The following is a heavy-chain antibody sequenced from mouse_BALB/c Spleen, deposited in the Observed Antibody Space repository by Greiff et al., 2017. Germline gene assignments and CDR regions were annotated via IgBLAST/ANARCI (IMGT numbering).Heavy chain of an antibody. CDR3: ARGGWRGMDY. J-gene: IGHJ4*01. CDR1: GYTFTSYW. V-gene: IGHV1S81*02. CDR2: INPSNGRT. D-gene: IGHD2-3*01. Sequence: QVQLQQPGAELVKPGASVKLSCKASGYTFTSYWMHWVKQRPGQGLEWIGEINPSNGRTNYNEKFKSKATLTVDKSSSTAYMQLSSLTSEDSAVYYCARGGWRGMDYWGQGTSVTVSS.